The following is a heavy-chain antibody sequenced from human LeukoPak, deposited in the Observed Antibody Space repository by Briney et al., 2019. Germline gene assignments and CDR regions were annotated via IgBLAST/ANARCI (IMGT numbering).Heavy chain of an antibody. J-gene: IGHJ4*02. V-gene: IGHV3-53*01. CDR3: ARVGPYMIVAGVIDY. CDR2: IYSGGST. Sequence: PGGSLRLSCAASGFTVSSNYMSWVRQAPGKGLEWVSGIYSGGSTYYADSVKGRFTISRDNSKNTLYLQMNSLRAEDTAVYYCARVGPYMIVAGVIDYWGQGTLVTVSS. D-gene: IGHD3-22*01. CDR1: GFTVSSNY.